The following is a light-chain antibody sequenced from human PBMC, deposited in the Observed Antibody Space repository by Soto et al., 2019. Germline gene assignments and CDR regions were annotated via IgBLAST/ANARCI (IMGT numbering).Light chain of an antibody. Sequence: DIQMTQSPSTLSASVGDRVTITCRASQSIISGLAWYQQKPGKAPKLLIYKASSLERGVPSRFSGSGSGTEFTLTISSLQPDDFSSYYCQQCNSYPWTVGQGTKVEIK. J-gene: IGKJ1*01. CDR3: QQCNSYPWT. CDR1: QSIISG. V-gene: IGKV1-5*03. CDR2: KAS.